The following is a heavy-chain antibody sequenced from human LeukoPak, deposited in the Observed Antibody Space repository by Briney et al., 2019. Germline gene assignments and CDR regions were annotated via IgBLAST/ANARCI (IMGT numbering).Heavy chain of an antibody. V-gene: IGHV3-30*02. Sequence: PGGSLRLSCAASGFTFSSYGMHWVRQAPGKGLEWVAFIRYDGSNKYYADSVKGRFTISRDNSKNTLYLQMNSLRAEDTAVYYCAKDTLLYSSSWYSTDYWGQGTLVTVSS. CDR2: IRYDGSNK. CDR1: GFTFSSYG. CDR3: AKDTLLYSSSWYSTDY. J-gene: IGHJ4*02. D-gene: IGHD6-13*01.